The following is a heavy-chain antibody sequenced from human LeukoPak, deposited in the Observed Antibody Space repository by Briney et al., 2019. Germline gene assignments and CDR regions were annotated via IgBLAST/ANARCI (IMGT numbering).Heavy chain of an antibody. J-gene: IGHJ6*03. CDR1: GGSISSYY. V-gene: IGHV4-59*01. CDR3: ARGLLDDLPHYDFWSGYYDYYYYYMDV. CDR2: IYYSGST. Sequence: SETLSLTCTVSGGSISSYYWSWIRQPPGKGLEWIGYIYYSGSTNYNPSLKSRVTISVDTSKNQFSLKLSSVTAADTAVYYCARGLLDDLPHYDFWSGYYDYYYYYMDVWGKGTTVTVSS. D-gene: IGHD3-3*01.